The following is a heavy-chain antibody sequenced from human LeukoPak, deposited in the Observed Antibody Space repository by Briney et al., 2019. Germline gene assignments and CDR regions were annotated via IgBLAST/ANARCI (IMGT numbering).Heavy chain of an antibody. D-gene: IGHD1-26*01. CDR2: IYYSGST. V-gene: IGHV4-59*01. CDR1: GGSISSYY. Sequence: SETLSLTCTVSGGSISSYYWSWIRQPPGKGLEWIGYIYYSGSTNYNPSLKSRVTISVDTSKNQFSLELSSVTAADTAVYYCARDPYSGSYWGTFDYWGQGTLVTVSS. CDR3: ARDPYSGSYWGTFDY. J-gene: IGHJ4*02.